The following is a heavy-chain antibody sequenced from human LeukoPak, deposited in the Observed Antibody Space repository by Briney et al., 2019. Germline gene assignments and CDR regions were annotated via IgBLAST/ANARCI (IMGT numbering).Heavy chain of an antibody. V-gene: IGHV3-33*06. Sequence: HAGGSLRLSCAASGFTFSSYGMHWVRQAPGKGLEWVAVIWYDGSNKYYADSVKGRFTISRDNSKSTLYLQMNSLRAEDTAVYYCAKSAVNSSSWFAYYYMDVWGKGTTVTVSS. CDR2: IWYDGSNK. J-gene: IGHJ6*03. D-gene: IGHD6-13*01. CDR1: GFTFSSYG. CDR3: AKSAVNSSSWFAYYYMDV.